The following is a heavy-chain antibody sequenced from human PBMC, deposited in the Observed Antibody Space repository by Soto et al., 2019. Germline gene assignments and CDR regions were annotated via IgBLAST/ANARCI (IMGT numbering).Heavy chain of an antibody. J-gene: IGHJ6*02. CDR1: GFTFSSYE. CDR3: ARVALGYCSSTSCHSYYGMDV. V-gene: IGHV3-48*03. D-gene: IGHD2-2*01. Sequence: PGGSLRLSCAASGFTFSSYEMNWVRQAPGKGLEWVSYISSSGSTIYYADSVKGRLTISRDNAKNSLYLQMNSLRAEDTAVYYCARVALGYCSSTSCHSYYGMDVWGQGTTVTVSS. CDR2: ISSSGSTI.